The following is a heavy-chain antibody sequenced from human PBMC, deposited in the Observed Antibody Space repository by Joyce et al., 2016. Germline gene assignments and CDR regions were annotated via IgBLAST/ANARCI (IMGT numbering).Heavy chain of an antibody. D-gene: IGHD2-21*02. J-gene: IGHJ3*02. CDR1: GFTVSANY. V-gene: IGHV3-53*01. CDR3: ARDSCGGDCFLHGTFDI. CDR2: IYSGGNT. Sequence: EVQLVESGGGLIQPGGSLRLSCAASGFTVSANYMNWVRQAPGEGLECVSVIYSGGNTYYAGSVKGRFTISRDNSKNTLYLQMSSLRAEDTAMYYCARDSCGGDCFLHGTFDIWGQGTMVTVSS.